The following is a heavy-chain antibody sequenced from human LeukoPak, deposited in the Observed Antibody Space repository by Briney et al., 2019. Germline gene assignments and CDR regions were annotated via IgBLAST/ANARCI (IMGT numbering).Heavy chain of an antibody. D-gene: IGHD6-19*01. J-gene: IGHJ4*02. V-gene: IGHV1-69*01. CDR3: AKTLGIAVAGLSQYYFDY. CDR1: GGTFSSYA. Sequence: SMKVSCKTSGGTFSSYAISWVRQAPGQGLEWMGGIIPIFGTANYAQKFQGRVTITADESTSTAYMELSSLRSEDTAVYYCAKTLGIAVAGLSQYYFDYWGQGTLVTVSS. CDR2: IIPIFGTA.